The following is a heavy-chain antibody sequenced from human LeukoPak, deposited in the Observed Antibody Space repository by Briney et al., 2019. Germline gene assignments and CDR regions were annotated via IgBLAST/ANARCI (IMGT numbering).Heavy chain of an antibody. CDR3: AKNLRFEGNYYYMDV. V-gene: IGHV1-69*06. CDR1: GYTFTGYY. CDR2: IIPIFGTA. D-gene: IGHD3-16*01. J-gene: IGHJ6*03. Sequence: SVKVSCKASGYTFTGYYMHWVRQAPGQGLEWMGGIIPIFGTANYAQKFQGRVTITADKSTSTAYMELSSLRSEDTAVYYCAKNLRFEGNYYYMDVWGKGTTVTVSS.